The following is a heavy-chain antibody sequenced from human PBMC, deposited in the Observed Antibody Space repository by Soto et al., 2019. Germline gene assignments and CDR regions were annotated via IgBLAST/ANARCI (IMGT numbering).Heavy chain of an antibody. CDR1: GYRFIDYY. J-gene: IGHJ3*02. Sequence: PGESLKISCEGSGYRFIDYYIGWVRQMPGKGLEWMGIIYPRDSDPRYSPSFQGQVTISADESISTAYLQWSSLKASDTAIYYCARHLSGSSGRSFAFGIWGQGTMVTVSS. D-gene: IGHD1-26*01. CDR2: IYPRDSDP. CDR3: ARHLSGSSGRSFAFGI. V-gene: IGHV5-51*01.